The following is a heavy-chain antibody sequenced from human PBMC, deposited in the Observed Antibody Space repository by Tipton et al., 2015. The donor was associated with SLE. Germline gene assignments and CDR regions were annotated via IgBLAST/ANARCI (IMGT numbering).Heavy chain of an antibody. CDR2: ISGSGGST. D-gene: IGHD3-3*01. Sequence: SLRLSCAASGFTFSTYAMSWVRQAPGKGLEWVSSISGSGGSTYYADSVKVRFTISRDNSKNTLYMQMNSLRAEDTAVYYCAKSPLGVGPTRYFDYWGQGTLVTVSS. CDR3: AKSPLGVGPTRYFDY. J-gene: IGHJ4*02. V-gene: IGHV3-23*01. CDR1: GFTFSTYA.